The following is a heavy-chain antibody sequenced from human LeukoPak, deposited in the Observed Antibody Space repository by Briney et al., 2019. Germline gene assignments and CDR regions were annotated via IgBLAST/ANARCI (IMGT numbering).Heavy chain of an antibody. CDR2: IHHSGTT. Sequence: PSETLSLTCTVSGYSISSGYYWGWIRQPPGKGLEWIGSIHHSGTTHYNPSLMSRVTISVDTSKNHISLKVTSVTASDTAVYYCARDDSDFAYWGQGTLVTVSS. J-gene: IGHJ4*02. V-gene: IGHV4-38-2*02. D-gene: IGHD4-11*01. CDR3: ARDDSDFAY. CDR1: GYSISSGYY.